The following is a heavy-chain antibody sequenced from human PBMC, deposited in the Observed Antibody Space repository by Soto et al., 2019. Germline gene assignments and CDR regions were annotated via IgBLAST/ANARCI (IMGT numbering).Heavy chain of an antibody. J-gene: IGHJ6*02. CDR1: GFTFSSYS. CDR2: ISSSSSTI. D-gene: IGHD3-10*01. V-gene: IGHV3-48*02. Sequence: GGSLRLSCASSGFTFSSYSMNWVRQAPGKGLEWVSYISSSSSTIYYADSVKGRFTISRDNAKNSLYLQMNSLRDEDTAVYYCASNYLYYYGSRNTNYYGMDVWGQGTTVTVSS. CDR3: ASNYLYYYGSRNTNYYGMDV.